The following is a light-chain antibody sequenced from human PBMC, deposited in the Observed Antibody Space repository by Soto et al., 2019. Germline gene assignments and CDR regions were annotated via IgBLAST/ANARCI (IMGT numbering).Light chain of an antibody. Sequence: EIVLTHSPATLSVSPGERATLSCRASQSVGSNLAWYQQRPGQPPRLLIYDASTRATDIPARFSGGGSGTEFTLTISSLQSEDFAVYYCQQYNNWPYTFGQGTKLQSK. CDR2: DAS. J-gene: IGKJ2*01. CDR3: QQYNNWPYT. CDR1: QSVGSN. V-gene: IGKV3-15*01.